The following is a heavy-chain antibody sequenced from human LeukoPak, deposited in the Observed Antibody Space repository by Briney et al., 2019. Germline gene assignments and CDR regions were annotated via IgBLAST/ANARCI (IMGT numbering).Heavy chain of an antibody. CDR2: INSDGSST. V-gene: IGHV3-74*01. CDR3: ARDPHYDILTGYLIETFDY. D-gene: IGHD3-9*01. CDR1: GFTFSSYW. J-gene: IGHJ4*02. Sequence: PGGSLRLSCAASGFTFSSYWMHWVRQAPGKGLVWASRINSDGSSTSYADFVKGRFTISRDNAKNTLYLQMNSLRAEDTAVYYCARDPHYDILTGYLIETFDYWGQGTLVTVSS.